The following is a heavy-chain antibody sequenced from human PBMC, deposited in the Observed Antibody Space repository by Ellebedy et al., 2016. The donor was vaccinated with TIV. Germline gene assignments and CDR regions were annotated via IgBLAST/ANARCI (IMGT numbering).Heavy chain of an antibody. CDR3: ARHSGPEGVVAALDY. CDR2: IYPGDSDT. Sequence: GESLKISCKGSGYSFTSYWIGWVRQMLGKGLEWMGIIYPGDSDTRYSPSFQGQVTISADKSISTAYLQWSSLKASDTAMYYCARHSGPEGVVAALDYWGQGTLVTVSS. CDR1: GYSFTSYW. V-gene: IGHV5-51*01. J-gene: IGHJ4*02. D-gene: IGHD2-15*01.